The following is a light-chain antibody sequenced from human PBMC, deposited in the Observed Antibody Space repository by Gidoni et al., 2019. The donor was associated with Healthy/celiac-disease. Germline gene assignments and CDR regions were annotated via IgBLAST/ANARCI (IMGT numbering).Light chain of an antibody. V-gene: IGLV1-47*01. CDR3: AAWDDSLSGPV. CDR1: SSNIGSNY. CDR2: RNN. Sequence: QSVLTQPPSASGTPGQRVTISCSGSSSNIGSNYLYWYQQLPGTAPKLLIYRNNQRPSGVPDRFSGSKSGTSASLAISGPRSEDEADYYCAAWDDSLSGPVFGGGTKLTVL. J-gene: IGLJ3*02.